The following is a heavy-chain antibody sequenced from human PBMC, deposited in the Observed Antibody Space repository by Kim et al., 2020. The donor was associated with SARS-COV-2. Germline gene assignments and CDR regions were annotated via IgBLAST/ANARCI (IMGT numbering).Heavy chain of an antibody. Sequence: GGSLRLSCAASGFTFSSYAMHWVRQAPGKGLEWVAVISYDGSNKYYADSVKGRFTISRDNSKNTLYLQMNSLRAEDTAVYYCARDAVVVVPAAPPPQDYWGQGTLLTVSS. CDR2: ISYDGSNK. CDR1: GFTFSSYA. D-gene: IGHD2-2*01. CDR3: ARDAVVVVPAAPPPQDY. J-gene: IGHJ4*02. V-gene: IGHV3-30*04.